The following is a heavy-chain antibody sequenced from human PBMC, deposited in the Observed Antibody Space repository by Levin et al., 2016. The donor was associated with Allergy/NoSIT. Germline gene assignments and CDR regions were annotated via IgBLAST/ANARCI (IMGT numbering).Heavy chain of an antibody. CDR3: ARDEDSGSYLRPGYYYYGMDV. V-gene: IGHV3-7*01. J-gene: IGHJ6*02. D-gene: IGHD1-26*01. CDR2: IKQDGSEK. Sequence: WIRQPPGKGLEWVANIKQDGSEKYYVDSVKGRFTISRDNAKNSLYLQMNSLRAEDTAVYYCARDEDSGSYLRPGYYYYGMDVWGQGTTVTVSS.